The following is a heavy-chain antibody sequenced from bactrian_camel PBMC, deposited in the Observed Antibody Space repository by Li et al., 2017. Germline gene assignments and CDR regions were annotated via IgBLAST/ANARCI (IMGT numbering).Heavy chain of an antibody. CDR3: AGEAVPPVGACYSDFGF. Sequence: VQLVESGGGSVQTGGSLRLSCVTSGYTYENFCMGWFRQAPGKEREGVAAIYTGGGSTYYADSVKGRFTISRDNAKNTVDLQMNNLKPEDTAVYYCAGEAVPPVGACYSDFGFWGQGTQVTVS. D-gene: IGHD3*01. CDR1: GYTYENFC. J-gene: IGHJ6*01. V-gene: IGHV3S32*01. CDR2: IYTGGGST.